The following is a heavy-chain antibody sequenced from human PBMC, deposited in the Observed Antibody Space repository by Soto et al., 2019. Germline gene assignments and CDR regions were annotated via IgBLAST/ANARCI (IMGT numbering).Heavy chain of an antibody. V-gene: IGHV3-30*18. D-gene: IGHD3-3*01. J-gene: IGHJ6*02. CDR1: GFTFSSYG. CDR2: ISFDGSKK. CDR3: ANEGVVMAVVNNMDV. Sequence: QVQLVESGGGVVQPGRSLRLSCAASGFTFSSYGMHWVRQAPGKGLEWVAVISFDGSKKYYADSVNGRFTISRDNAKNTWYLQMYSLRAEDTAVYYCANEGVVMAVVNNMDVWGQGTTVTVSS.